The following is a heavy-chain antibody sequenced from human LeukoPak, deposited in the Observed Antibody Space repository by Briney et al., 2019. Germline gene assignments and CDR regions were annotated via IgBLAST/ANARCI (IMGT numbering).Heavy chain of an antibody. V-gene: IGHV3-23*01. CDR1: GFTFSSYA. CDR3: AKGAPWGDRYFDL. Sequence: GGSLRLSCAASGFTFSSYAMSWVRRAPGKGLEWVSTNSGSGGSTYYADSVRGRFTISRDNSKNTLYLQMSSLRAEDTAVYHCAKGAPWGDRYFDLWGRGTLVTVSS. J-gene: IGHJ2*01. D-gene: IGHD2-21*02. CDR2: NSGSGGST.